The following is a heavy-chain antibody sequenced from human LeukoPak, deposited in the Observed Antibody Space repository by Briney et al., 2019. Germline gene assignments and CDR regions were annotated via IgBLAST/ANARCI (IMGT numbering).Heavy chain of an antibody. CDR3: AKAQSYGYSDY. V-gene: IGHV3-23*01. Sequence: GGSLRLSCAASGFTFRNYAMSWVRQAPGKGREGVSAISGSGDSTYYADSVKGRFTITRDNSKNTLYLQMNSLKAEDTAIYYCAKAQSYGYSDYWGQGTLVAVSS. D-gene: IGHD3-16*01. J-gene: IGHJ4*02. CDR1: GFTFRNYA. CDR2: ISGSGDST.